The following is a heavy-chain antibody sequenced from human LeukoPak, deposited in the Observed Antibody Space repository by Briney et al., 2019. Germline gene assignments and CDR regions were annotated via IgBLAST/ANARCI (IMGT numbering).Heavy chain of an antibody. CDR1: GFTFSAYA. Sequence: GGSLRLSCEASGFTFSAYAMTWVRQAPGKGLEWVSSIGSDNKPHYSESVKGRFAISRDNAKNSLYLQMNSLRADDTAVYFCARFITVVTSGAFDIWGQGTLVTVS. J-gene: IGHJ3*02. D-gene: IGHD4-23*01. CDR2: IGSDNKP. V-gene: IGHV3-69-1*01. CDR3: ARFITVVTSGAFDI.